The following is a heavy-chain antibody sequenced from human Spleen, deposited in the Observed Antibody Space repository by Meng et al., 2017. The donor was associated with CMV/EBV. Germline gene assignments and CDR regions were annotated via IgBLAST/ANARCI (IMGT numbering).Heavy chain of an antibody. Sequence: QLVQSGSELRKPGASVTLSCRASGYSFSTVNINWVRQAPGQGLEWMGWINTNTGNPTYAQGFTGRFVFSLDTSVNTAYLQISGLKTEDTAAYYCSRGHYDGSWGQGTLVTVSS. V-gene: IGHV7-4-1*02. CDR3: SRGHYDGS. CDR2: INTNTGNP. D-gene: IGHD3-22*01. CDR1: GYSFSTVN. J-gene: IGHJ4*02.